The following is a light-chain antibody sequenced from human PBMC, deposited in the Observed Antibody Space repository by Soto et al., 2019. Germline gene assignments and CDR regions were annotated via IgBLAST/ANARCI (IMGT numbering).Light chain of an antibody. V-gene: IGKV1-27*01. CDR2: AAS. J-gene: IGKJ4*01. Sequence: DIQMTQSPSSLSASVGDRVTITCRASQGISNYLAWYQQIPGKVPKLLISAASTLQSGVPSRFSGSGSGTDFTLTISRLQPEDVSTYYCQKYTTVPAFGGGTKVEIK. CDR3: QKYTTVPA. CDR1: QGISNY.